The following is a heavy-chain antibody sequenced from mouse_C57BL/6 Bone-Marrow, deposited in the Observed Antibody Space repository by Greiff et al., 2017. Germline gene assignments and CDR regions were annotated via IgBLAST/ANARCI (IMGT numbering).Heavy chain of an antibody. CDR3: ARRGGGFAY. CDR2: ISNGGGST. V-gene: IGHV5-12*01. Sequence: EVKLMESGGGLVQPGGSLKLSCAASGFTFSDYYMYWVRQTPEKRLEWVAYISNGGGSTYYPDTVKGRFTISRDNAKNTLYLQMSRLKSEDTARYYCARRGGGFAYWGQGTLVTVSA. CDR1: GFTFSDYY. J-gene: IGHJ3*01.